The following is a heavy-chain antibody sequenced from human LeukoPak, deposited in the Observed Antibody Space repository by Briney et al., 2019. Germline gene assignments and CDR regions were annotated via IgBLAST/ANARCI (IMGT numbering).Heavy chain of an antibody. CDR2: ISSSSSTI. CDR1: GFTFSSYS. CDR3: ARDYGDYFDY. Sequence: GGSLRLSCAASGFTFSSYSMNWVRQAPGKGLEWVSYISSSSSTIYYADSVKGRFTISRDNAKNSLYLQMNSLRAEDTAVYYCARDYGDYFDYWGRGTLVTVSS. D-gene: IGHD4-17*01. V-gene: IGHV3-48*01. J-gene: IGHJ4*02.